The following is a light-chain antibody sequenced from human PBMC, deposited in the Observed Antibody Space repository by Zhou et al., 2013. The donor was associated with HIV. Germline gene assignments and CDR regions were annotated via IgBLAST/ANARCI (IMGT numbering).Light chain of an antibody. CDR1: ASNIGSGHD. CDR2: VTT. CDR3: QSSDSSLSGLVV. J-gene: IGLJ2*01. V-gene: IGLV1-40*01. Sequence: QSVLTQPPSVSGAPGQRVTISCTGSASNIGSGHDVHWYQQASRESPQNSSSMVTTIGPQGSRDRISGSKSGTSASLAITGLQAADEATYYCQSSDSSLSGLVVFGGGTKLTVL.